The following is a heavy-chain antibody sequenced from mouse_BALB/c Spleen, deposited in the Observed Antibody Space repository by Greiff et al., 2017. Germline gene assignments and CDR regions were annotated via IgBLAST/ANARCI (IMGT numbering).Heavy chain of an antibody. Sequence: DVMLVESGPSLVKPSQTLSLTCSVTGDSITSGYWNWIRKFPGNKLEYMGYISYSGSTYYNPSLKSRISITRDTSKNQYYLQLNSVTTEDTATYYCARLGDGYYLYAMDYWGQGTSVTVSS. J-gene: IGHJ4*01. CDR1: GDSITSGY. V-gene: IGHV3-8*02. CDR2: ISYSGST. D-gene: IGHD2-3*01. CDR3: ARLGDGYYLYAMDY.